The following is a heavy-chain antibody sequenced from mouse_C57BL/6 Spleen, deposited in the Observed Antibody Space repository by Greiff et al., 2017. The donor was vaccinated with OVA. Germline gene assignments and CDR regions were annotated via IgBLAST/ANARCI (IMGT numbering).Heavy chain of an antibody. CDR2: IDPSDSET. Sequence: VQLQQSGAELVRPGSSVKLSCKASGYTFTSYWMHWVKQRPIQGLEWIGNIDPSDSETHYNQKFKDKATLTVDKSSSTAYMQLSSLTSEDSAVYYCARRAGPYYFDYWGQGTTLTVSS. V-gene: IGHV1-52*01. CDR1: GYTFTSYW. J-gene: IGHJ2*01. CDR3: ARRAGPYYFDY. D-gene: IGHD3-3*01.